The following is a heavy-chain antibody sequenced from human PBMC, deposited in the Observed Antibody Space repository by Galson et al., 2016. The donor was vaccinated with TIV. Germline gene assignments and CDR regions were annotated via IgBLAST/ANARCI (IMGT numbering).Heavy chain of an antibody. CDR2: FIPLFGTA. Sequence: SVKVSCKASGGTFSSFVVNWVRQAPGQGLEWVGGFIPLFGTANYAQKFQGRVTISADESTSTVYMELRSLRSGDTAVYYCAKCRNTAMDTYYYYYGLDVWGQGTTVTVSS. D-gene: IGHD5-18*01. J-gene: IGHJ6*02. CDR1: GGTFSSFV. V-gene: IGHV1-69*13. CDR3: AKCRNTAMDTYYYYYGLDV.